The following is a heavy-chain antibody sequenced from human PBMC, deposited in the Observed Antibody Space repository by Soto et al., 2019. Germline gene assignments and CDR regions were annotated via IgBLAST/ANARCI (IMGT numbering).Heavy chain of an antibody. V-gene: IGHV3-30-3*01. Sequence: QVQLVESGGGVVQPGRSLRLPCAASGFTFSSYAMHWVRQAPGKGLEWVAVISYDGSNKYYADSVKGRFTISRDNSKNTLYLQMNSLRAEDTAVYYCARDVDTAMVTSYYGMDVWGQGTTVTVSS. CDR2: ISYDGSNK. CDR3: ARDVDTAMVTSYYGMDV. J-gene: IGHJ6*02. D-gene: IGHD5-18*01. CDR1: GFTFSSYA.